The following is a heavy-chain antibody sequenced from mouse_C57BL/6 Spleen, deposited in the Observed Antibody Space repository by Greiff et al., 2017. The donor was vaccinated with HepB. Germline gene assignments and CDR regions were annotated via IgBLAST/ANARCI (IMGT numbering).Heavy chain of an antibody. CDR1: GYAFSSSW. CDR2: IYPGDGDT. CDR3: AREKIYYGNYGYFDV. V-gene: IGHV1-82*01. Sequence: QVQLKQSGPELVKPGASVKISCKASGYAFSSSWMNWVKQRPGKGLEWIGRIYPGDGDTNYNGKFKGKATLTADKSSSTAYMQLSSLTSEDSAVYCCAREKIYYGNYGYFDVWGTGTTVTVSS. D-gene: IGHD2-1*01. J-gene: IGHJ1*03.